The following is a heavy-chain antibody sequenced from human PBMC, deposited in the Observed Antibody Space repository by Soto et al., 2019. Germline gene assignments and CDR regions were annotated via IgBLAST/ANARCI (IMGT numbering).Heavy chain of an antibody. CDR3: ASSYSNYALIDYYYYGMDV. V-gene: IGHV1-3*01. D-gene: IGHD4-4*01. CDR2: INAGNGNT. J-gene: IGHJ6*02. Sequence: QVQLVQSGAEVKKPGASVKVSCKASGYTFTSYAMHWVRQAPGQRLECMGWINAGNGNTKYSQKFQGRVTITRDTSASTAYMELSSLRSEDTAVYYCASSYSNYALIDYYYYGMDVWGQGTTVTVSS. CDR1: GYTFTSYA.